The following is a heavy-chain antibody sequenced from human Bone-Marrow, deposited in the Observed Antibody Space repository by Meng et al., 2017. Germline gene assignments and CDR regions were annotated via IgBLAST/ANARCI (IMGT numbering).Heavy chain of an antibody. CDR2: INWNGGST. Sequence: GESLKISCAASGFTFDDYGMSWVRQAPGKGLEWVSGINWNGGSTGYADSVKGRFTISRDNAKNSLYLQMNSLRAEDTALYYCARCLGSGYYYAYFDYWGQGTLVTVSS. V-gene: IGHV3-20*04. J-gene: IGHJ4*02. CDR3: ARCLGSGYYYAYFDY. CDR1: GFTFDDYG. D-gene: IGHD3-22*01.